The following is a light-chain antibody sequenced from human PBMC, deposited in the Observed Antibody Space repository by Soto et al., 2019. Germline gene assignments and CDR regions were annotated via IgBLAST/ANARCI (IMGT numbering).Light chain of an antibody. CDR1: QSVSSSY. J-gene: IGKJ4*01. CDR2: GAS. Sequence: EIVLTQSPGTLSLSPGERATLSCRASQSVSSSYLAWYQQKPVQAPRLLIYGASSWATGIPDRFSGSGSGTDFTLTISRLEPEDFAVYYCQQYGSSPLLTYGGGTKVEIK. V-gene: IGKV3-20*01. CDR3: QQYGSSPLLT.